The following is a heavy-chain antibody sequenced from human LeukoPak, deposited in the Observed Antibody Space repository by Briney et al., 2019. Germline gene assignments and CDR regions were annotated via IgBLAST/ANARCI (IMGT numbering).Heavy chain of an antibody. D-gene: IGHD3-22*01. V-gene: IGHV4-39*01. Sequence: PSETLSLTCTVSGGSISSSSYYWGWISQPPGKGLEWIGSIYYSGSTYYNPSLKSRVTISVDTSKNQFSLKLSSVTAADTAVYYCARHCPYYYDSSGYYLDYWGQGTLVTVSS. J-gene: IGHJ4*02. CDR1: GGSISSSSYY. CDR2: IYYSGST. CDR3: ARHCPYYYDSSGYYLDY.